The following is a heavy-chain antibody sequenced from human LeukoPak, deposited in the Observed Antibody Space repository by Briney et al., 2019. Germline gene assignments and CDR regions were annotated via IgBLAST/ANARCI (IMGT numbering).Heavy chain of an antibody. CDR2: IYYSGST. Sequence: SETLSLTCTVSGGSISRSKYYWGWIRQPPGKGLEWIGSIYYSGSTYYNPSLKSRVTISEDTSKNQFSLKLSSVTAADTAVYYCARAYGGNFDGFDIWGLGTMITVSS. J-gene: IGHJ3*02. D-gene: IGHD4-23*01. CDR1: GGSISRSKYY. CDR3: ARAYGGNFDGFDI. V-gene: IGHV4-39*01.